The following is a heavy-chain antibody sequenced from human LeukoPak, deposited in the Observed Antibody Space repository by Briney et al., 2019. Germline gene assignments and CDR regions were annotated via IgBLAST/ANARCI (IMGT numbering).Heavy chain of an antibody. J-gene: IGHJ3*02. V-gene: IGHV3-23*01. D-gene: IGHD3-10*01. Sequence: GGSLRLSCAASGFTFSSYAMHWVRQAPGKGLEWVSAISGSGGSTYYADSVKGRFTISRDNSKNTLYLQMNSLRAEDTAVYYCATVPYGSGSYTYDAFDIWGQGTMVTVSS. CDR1: GFTFSSYA. CDR3: ATVPYGSGSYTYDAFDI. CDR2: ISGSGGST.